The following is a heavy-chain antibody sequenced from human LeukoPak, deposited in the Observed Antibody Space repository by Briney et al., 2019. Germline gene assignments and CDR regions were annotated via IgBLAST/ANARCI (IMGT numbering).Heavy chain of an antibody. CDR2: IYSGGST. CDR1: GFTVSSNY. Sequence: PGGSLRHSRAPSGFTVSSNYMSRVRPPPGKGGEWVSVIYSGGSTYYADSVKGRFTISRDNSKNTLYLQMNSLRAEDTAVYYCARGSRGSGWFDYWGEGTLVSVSS. CDR3: ARGSRGSGWFDY. D-gene: IGHD6-19*01. V-gene: IGHV3-53*01. J-gene: IGHJ4*02.